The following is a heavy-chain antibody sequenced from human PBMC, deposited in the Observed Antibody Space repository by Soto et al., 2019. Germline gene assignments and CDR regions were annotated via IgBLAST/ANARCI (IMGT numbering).Heavy chain of an antibody. Sequence: QVQLQESGPELVRPSQTLSSTALFLGGSIGGGGYTWSWIRRNPGKGRGWIGYIYYSGSTYYNPSLKSRVTISVDTSKNQFSLKLSSVTAADTGVYYCARVLNDFWSGQRYYFDYWGQGTLVTVSS. D-gene: IGHD3-3*01. CDR3: ARVLNDFWSGQRYYFDY. CDR2: IYYSGST. CDR1: GGSIGGGGYT. J-gene: IGHJ4*02. V-gene: IGHV4-31*03.